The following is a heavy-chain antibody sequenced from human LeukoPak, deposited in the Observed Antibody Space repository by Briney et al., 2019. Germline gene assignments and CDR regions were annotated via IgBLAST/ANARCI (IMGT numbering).Heavy chain of an antibody. J-gene: IGHJ4*02. CDR2: IYSGGST. V-gene: IGHV3-53*01. Sequence: GGSLRLSCAASGFTVSSKYMNWVRQAPGKGLEWVSIIYSGGSTYYADSVKGRFTISRDNSKNTLYLQMNSLRAEDTAVYYCAQSQYYFGSGSHDYWGQGTLVTVSS. D-gene: IGHD3-10*01. CDR1: GFTVSSKY. CDR3: AQSQYYFGSGSHDY.